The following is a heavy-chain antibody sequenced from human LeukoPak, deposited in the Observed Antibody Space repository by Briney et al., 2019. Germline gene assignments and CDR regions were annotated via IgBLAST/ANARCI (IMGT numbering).Heavy chain of an antibody. D-gene: IGHD1-26*01. CDR2: IWNDGSDK. Sequence: GGSLRLSCAASGFTFSSYGMHWARQAPGKGLEWVAVIWNDGSDKYYADSVKGRFTISRDNSKNTLYLQMNSLRAEDTAVYYCAKPTRGSGSFIIDFWGQGTLVTVSS. CDR1: GFTFSSYG. CDR3: AKPTRGSGSFIIDF. V-gene: IGHV3-33*06. J-gene: IGHJ4*02.